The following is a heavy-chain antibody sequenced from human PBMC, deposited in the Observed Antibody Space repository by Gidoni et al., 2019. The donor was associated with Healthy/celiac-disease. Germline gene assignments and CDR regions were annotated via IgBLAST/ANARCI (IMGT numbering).Heavy chain of an antibody. D-gene: IGHD3-22*01. CDR3: TTDITMIVVVISL. CDR1: RFTFSNAW. CDR2: IKSKSDGGTT. J-gene: IGHJ4*02. Sequence: EVQLVESGGGLVKPGGSLRLSSAAPRFTFSNAWMSWVRQAPGKGLEWGGRIKSKSDGGTTDYAAPVKGRFTILRDDSKNTLYLQMNSLKTEDTAVYYCTTDITMIVVVISLWGQGTLVTVSS. V-gene: IGHV3-15*01.